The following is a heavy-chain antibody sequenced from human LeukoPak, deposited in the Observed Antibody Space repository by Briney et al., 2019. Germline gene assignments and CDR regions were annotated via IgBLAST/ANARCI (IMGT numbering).Heavy chain of an antibody. CDR2: INPNSGGT. Sequence: ASVKVSCKASGYIFTAYYMHWVRQAPGQGLECMGWINPNSGGTNYAQKFQGRVTMTRDTSISTAYMELSRLRSDDTAVYYCATSSGWYRLYYFDYWGQGTLVTVSS. D-gene: IGHD6-19*01. CDR1: GYIFTAYY. V-gene: IGHV1-2*02. CDR3: ATSSGWYRLYYFDY. J-gene: IGHJ4*02.